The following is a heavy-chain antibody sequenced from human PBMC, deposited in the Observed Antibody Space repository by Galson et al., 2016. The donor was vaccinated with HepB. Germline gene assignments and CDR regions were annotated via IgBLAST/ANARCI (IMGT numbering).Heavy chain of an antibody. V-gene: IGHV3-49*04. CDR1: GFTFSSYV. J-gene: IGHJ5*02. Sequence: SLRLSCAASGFTFSSYVMIWVRQAPGKGLEWVGIIRSKAYGETTEYAASVEGRFTISRDDSKSVAYLQMNNLKSEDTAVYYFARERYSGNLGTFDPWGRGTLVIVSS. CDR2: IRSKAYGETT. CDR3: ARERYSGNLGTFDP. D-gene: IGHD5-12*01.